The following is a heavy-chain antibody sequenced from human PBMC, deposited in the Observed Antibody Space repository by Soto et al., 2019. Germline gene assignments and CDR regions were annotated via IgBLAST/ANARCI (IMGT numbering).Heavy chain of an antibody. V-gene: IGHV3-23*01. CDR2: ISGSGGST. J-gene: IGHJ4*02. D-gene: IGHD3-10*01. Sequence: LRLSCAASGFTFISYAMSWVRQAPGKGLEWVSAISGSGGSTYYADSVKGRFTISRDNSKNTLYLQMNSLRAEDTAVYYCAKDRNGLLWFGELYFDYWGQGTLVTISS. CDR1: GFTFISYA. CDR3: AKDRNGLLWFGELYFDY.